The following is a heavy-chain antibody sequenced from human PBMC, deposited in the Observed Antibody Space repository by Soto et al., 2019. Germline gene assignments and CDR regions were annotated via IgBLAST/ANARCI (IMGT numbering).Heavy chain of an antibody. Sequence: QVQLQQWGAGLLKPSETLSLTCAVYGGSFSGYYWSWIRQPPGKGLEWIGEINHSGSTNYNPSLKSRVTISVDTSKNQFSLKLSSVTAADTAVYYCARGRHCSGGSCYLFRVGSVFGYWGQGTLVTVSS. J-gene: IGHJ4*02. CDR1: GGSFSGYY. V-gene: IGHV4-34*01. CDR2: INHSGST. CDR3: ARGRHCSGGSCYLFRVGSVFGY. D-gene: IGHD2-15*01.